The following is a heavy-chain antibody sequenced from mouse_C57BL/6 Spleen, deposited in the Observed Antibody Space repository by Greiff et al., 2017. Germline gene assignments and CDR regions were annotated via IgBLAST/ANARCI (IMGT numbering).Heavy chain of an antibody. CDR1: GYTFTSYW. J-gene: IGHJ2*01. Sequence: QVQLQQPGAELVKPGASVKLSCKASGYTFTSYWMHWVKQRPGQGLEWIGMIHPNSGSTNYNEKFKSKATLTVDKSSSTAYMQLSSLTSEDSAVYYCARTMYYGSSWDYFDYWGQGTTLTVSS. V-gene: IGHV1-64*01. CDR3: ARTMYYGSSWDYFDY. D-gene: IGHD1-1*01. CDR2: IHPNSGST.